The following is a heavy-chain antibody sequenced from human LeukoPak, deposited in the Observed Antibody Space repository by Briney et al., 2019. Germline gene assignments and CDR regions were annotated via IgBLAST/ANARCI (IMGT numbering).Heavy chain of an antibody. J-gene: IGHJ6*03. V-gene: IGHV4-4*07. CDR2: IYTSGST. CDR1: GGSISSYY. D-gene: IGHD3-22*01. Sequence: SETLSLTCTVSGGSISSYYWSWIRQPAGKGLEWIGRIYTSGSTNYNPSLKSRVTISVDTSKNQFSLKLSSVTAADTAVYYCARAVSSGDLFRYYYYYMDVWGKGTTVTISS. CDR3: ARAVSSGDLFRYYYYYMDV.